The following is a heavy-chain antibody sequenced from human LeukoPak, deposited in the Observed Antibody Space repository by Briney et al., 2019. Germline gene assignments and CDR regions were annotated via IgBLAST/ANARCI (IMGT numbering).Heavy chain of an antibody. J-gene: IGHJ5*02. CDR1: GYTSTSYG. V-gene: IGHV1-18*01. D-gene: IGHD2/OR15-2a*01. CDR3: ARVVNVDWFDP. CDR2: ISAHNGNT. Sequence: EASVKVSCKASGYTSTSYGISWVRQAPRQRLEWVWWISAHNGNTNYEQKLHGRVTMTTDTSTSTAYMELRSLRSDDTAVYYCARVVNVDWFDPWGQGTLVTVSS.